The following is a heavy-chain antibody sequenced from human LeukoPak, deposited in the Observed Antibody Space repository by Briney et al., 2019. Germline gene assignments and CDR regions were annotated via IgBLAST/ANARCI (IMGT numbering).Heavy chain of an antibody. Sequence: PGGSLRLSCAASGFTFSSYAMHWVRQAPGKGLEYVSAISSNGGSTYYANSVKGRFTISRDSSKNTLYLQMGSLRAEDTAVYYCARGRRYCSGGSCYSKANYYYYYMDVWGKGTTVTISS. CDR3: ARGRRYCSGGSCYSKANYYYYYMDV. CDR1: GFTFSSYA. V-gene: IGHV3-64*01. J-gene: IGHJ6*03. CDR2: ISSNGGST. D-gene: IGHD2-15*01.